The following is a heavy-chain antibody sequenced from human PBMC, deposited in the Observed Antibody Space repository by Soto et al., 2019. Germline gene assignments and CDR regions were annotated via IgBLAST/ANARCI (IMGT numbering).Heavy chain of an antibody. CDR3: AKLSDYGDYYS. D-gene: IGHD4-17*01. CDR1: GGSVSYNY. J-gene: IGHJ4*02. Sequence: QVQLQESGPGLVKPSETLSLTCTVSGGSVSYNYWSWIRQPPGKGLQWIGYVAYSGSTNYNPSLKSRVTMSLDTARIQFSLKLNSVTAADTAVYYCAKLSDYGDYYSWGQGTLVAVSS. CDR2: VAYSGST. V-gene: IGHV4-59*02.